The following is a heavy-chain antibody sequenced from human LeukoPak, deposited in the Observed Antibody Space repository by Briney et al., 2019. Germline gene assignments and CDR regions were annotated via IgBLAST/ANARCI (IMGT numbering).Heavy chain of an antibody. J-gene: IGHJ3*02. D-gene: IGHD2-2*01. CDR3: ALPLGLSDAFDI. Sequence: ASVKVSCKVSGYTLTELSMHWVRQAPGKGLEWMGGFDPEDGETIYAQKFQGRVTMTEDTSTDTAYMELSSLRSEDTAVYYCALPLGLSDAFDIWGQGTMVTVSS. CDR1: GYTLTELS. CDR2: FDPEDGET. V-gene: IGHV1-24*01.